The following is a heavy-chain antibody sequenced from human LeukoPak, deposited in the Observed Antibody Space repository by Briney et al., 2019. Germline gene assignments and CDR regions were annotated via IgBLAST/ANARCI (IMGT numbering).Heavy chain of an antibody. Sequence: PGGSLRLSCAASGFTFSSYWMNWVRQAPGKGLEWVANINQDGSAKYYVDSVEGRFTISRDNAKSSLYLQMDSLRAEDTAVYYCALGGRTGNNWFDPWGQGTLVIVSS. CDR2: INQDGSAK. V-gene: IGHV3-7*01. CDR1: GFTFSSYW. J-gene: IGHJ5*02. D-gene: IGHD1-1*01. CDR3: ALGGRTGNNWFDP.